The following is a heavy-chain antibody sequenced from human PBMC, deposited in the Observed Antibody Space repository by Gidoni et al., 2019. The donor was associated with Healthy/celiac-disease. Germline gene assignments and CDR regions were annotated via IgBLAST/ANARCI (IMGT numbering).Heavy chain of an antibody. J-gene: IGHJ4*02. CDR2: IGTAGDT. CDR3: ARGITMVRGAQIGY. D-gene: IGHD3-10*01. V-gene: IGHV3-13*04. Sequence: EVQLVASGGGLVQPGGSLSLSCAASGLPVSSYDMHWVRQATGKGLEWVSAIGTAGDTYYPGSVKGRFTISRENAKNSLYLQMNSLRAGDTAVYYCARGITMVRGAQIGYWGQGTLVTVSS. CDR1: GLPVSSYD.